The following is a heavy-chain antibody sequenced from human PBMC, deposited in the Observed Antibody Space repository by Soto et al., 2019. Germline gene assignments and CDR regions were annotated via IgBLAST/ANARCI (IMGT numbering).Heavy chain of an antibody. V-gene: IGHV3-48*03. Sequence: PWGTLRLSCAACGFTFSSSEMNWVHQAPGKGLAWASYISSSGSTIYYAWSVQGRFTISCGNGKNSLYLQRNSLTADTPAAYYCARFGTPRSFPLYYYCIGGWGQGTRGAVCS. J-gene: IGHJ6*02. CDR1: GFTFSSSE. CDR2: ISSSGSTI. D-gene: IGHD3-10*01. CDR3: ARFGTPRSFPLYYYCIGG.